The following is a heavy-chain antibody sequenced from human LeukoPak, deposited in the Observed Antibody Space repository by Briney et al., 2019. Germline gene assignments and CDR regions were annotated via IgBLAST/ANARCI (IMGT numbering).Heavy chain of an antibody. CDR2: IYYSGST. V-gene: IGHV4-39*07. Sequence: SETLSLTCTVSGGSISSSSYYWGWIRQPPGKGLEWIGSIYYSGSTYYNPSLKSRVTISVDTSKNQFSLKLSSVTAADTAVYYCARERRMYYYDSSGYSWFDPWGQGTLVTVSS. J-gene: IGHJ5*02. CDR1: GGSISSSSYY. D-gene: IGHD3-22*01. CDR3: ARERRMYYYDSSGYSWFDP.